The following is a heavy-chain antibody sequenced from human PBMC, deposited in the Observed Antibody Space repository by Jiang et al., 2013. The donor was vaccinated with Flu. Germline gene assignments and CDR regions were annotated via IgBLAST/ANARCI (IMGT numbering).Heavy chain of an antibody. D-gene: IGHD5-18*01. CDR2: IYYSGST. V-gene: IGHV4-59*01. J-gene: IGHJ4*02. CDR1: GGSISSYY. CDR3: ARGGDTNFDY. Sequence: PGLLKPSETLSLTCTVSGGSISSYYWSWIRQPPGKGLEWIGYIYYSGSTNYNPSLKSRVTISVDTSKNQFSLKLSSVTAADTAVYYCARGGDTNFDYWGQGTLVTVSS.